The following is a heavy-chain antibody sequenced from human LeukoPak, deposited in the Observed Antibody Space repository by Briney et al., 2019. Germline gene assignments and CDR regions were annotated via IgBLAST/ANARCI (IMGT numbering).Heavy chain of an antibody. V-gene: IGHV1-2*02. CDR1: GYTFTGYY. J-gene: IGHJ5*02. CDR2: INPNSGGT. Sequence: ASVKVSXKASGYTFTGYYMHWVRQAPGQGLEWMGWINPNSGGTNYAQKFQGRVTMTRDTSISTAYMELSRLRSDDTAVYYCARAKGPGLDWFDPWGQGTLVTVSS. CDR3: ARAKGPGLDWFDP.